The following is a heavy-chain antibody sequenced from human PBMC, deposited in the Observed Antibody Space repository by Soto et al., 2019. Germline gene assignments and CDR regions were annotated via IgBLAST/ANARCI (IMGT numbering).Heavy chain of an antibody. Sequence: GGSLRLSCAASGFTFSSYAMSWVRQAPGKGLEWVSAISGSGGSTYYVDSVKGRFTISRDNSKNTLYLQMNSLRAEDTAVYYCAAGISSIAARPSYFDYWGQGTLVTVSS. D-gene: IGHD6-6*01. J-gene: IGHJ4*02. CDR1: GFTFSSYA. CDR3: AAGISSIAARPSYFDY. CDR2: ISGSGGST. V-gene: IGHV3-23*01.